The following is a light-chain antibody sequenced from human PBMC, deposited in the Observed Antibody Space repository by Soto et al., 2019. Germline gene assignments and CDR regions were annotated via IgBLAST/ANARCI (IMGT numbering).Light chain of an antibody. CDR3: QQYNSYSPWT. V-gene: IGKV1-5*01. CDR2: DAS. CDR1: QSISSW. J-gene: IGKJ1*01. Sequence: DIQMTQSPSTLSASVGDRVTITCRASQSISSWLAWYQQKPGKAPKLLIYDASNLESGVPSRFSGSGSGTEFTLTISSRQPDDFATYYCQQYNSYSPWTFGQGTKVEIK.